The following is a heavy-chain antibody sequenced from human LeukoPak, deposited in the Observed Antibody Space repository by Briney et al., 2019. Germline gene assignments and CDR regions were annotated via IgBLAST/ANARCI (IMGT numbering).Heavy chain of an antibody. V-gene: IGHV3-69-1*01. D-gene: IGHD4-17*01. CDR1: GFTFNTYP. Sequence: GGSLRLSCAASGFTFNTYPMNWVRQAPGKGLEWISHIRDSGITDYADSVKGRFTISRDNAKNSLYLQLNGLRAEDTAVYYCARDHDYAFDIWGQGTLVTVSS. CDR3: ARDHDYAFDI. CDR2: IRDSGIT. J-gene: IGHJ4*02.